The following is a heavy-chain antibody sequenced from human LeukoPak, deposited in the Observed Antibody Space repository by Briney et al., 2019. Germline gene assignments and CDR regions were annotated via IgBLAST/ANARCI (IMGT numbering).Heavy chain of an antibody. CDR2: ISSDGSDT. CDR1: GFTFSTYA. D-gene: IGHD2-2*01. J-gene: IGHJ1*01. CDR3: ARGRSLDYCSSTTCYAHSGV. V-gene: IGHV3-30*04. Sequence: GGSLTLSCAASGFTFSTYAMHWVRQAPGKGLEWVALISSDGSDTYYADSVKGRFTVSRDNSKNTLFLQMNGLRAEDTAVFYCARGRSLDYCSSTTCYAHSGVWGQGTLVTVSS.